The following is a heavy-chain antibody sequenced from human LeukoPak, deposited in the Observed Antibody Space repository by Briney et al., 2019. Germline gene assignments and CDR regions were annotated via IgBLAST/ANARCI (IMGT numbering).Heavy chain of an antibody. CDR2: IYYSGST. D-gene: IGHD2-15*01. CDR1: GGSVSSGSYY. J-gene: IGHJ4*02. Sequence: SETLSLTCTVSGGSVSSGSYYWSWIRQPPGKGLEWIGYIYYSGSTNYNPSLKSRVTISVDTSKNQFSLKLSSVTAADTAVYYCAREYCSGGSCSFDYWGQGTLATVSS. V-gene: IGHV4-61*01. CDR3: AREYCSGGSCSFDY.